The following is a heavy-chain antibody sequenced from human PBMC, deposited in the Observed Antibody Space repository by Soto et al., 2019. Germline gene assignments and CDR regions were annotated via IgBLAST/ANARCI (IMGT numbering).Heavy chain of an antibody. CDR3: ARSSMIVVDDDAFDI. CDR2: INAGNGNT. Sequence: ASVKVSCKASGYTFTSYAMHWVHQAPGQRLEWMGWINAGNGNTKYSQKFQGRVTITRDTSASTAYMELSSLRSEDTAVYYCARSSMIVVDDDAFDIWGQGTMVTVSS. CDR1: GYTFTSYA. J-gene: IGHJ3*02. D-gene: IGHD3-22*01. V-gene: IGHV1-3*01.